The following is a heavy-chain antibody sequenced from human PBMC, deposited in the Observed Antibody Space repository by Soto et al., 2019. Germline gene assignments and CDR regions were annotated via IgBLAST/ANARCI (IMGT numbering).Heavy chain of an antibody. CDR3: ARDRGSSALDY. V-gene: IGHV1-18*01. CDR1: GYTFTSYG. CDR2: ISAHNGNT. Sequence: QVQLVQSGAEVKKPGASVKVSCKASGYTFTSYGISWVRQAPGQGLEWMGWISAHNGNTNNAQKTPXRVTMTTDTSTSTAYLELRTLTSDDTAFYYCARDRGSSALDYWGQGTLVTVSS. D-gene: IGHD6-6*01. J-gene: IGHJ4*02.